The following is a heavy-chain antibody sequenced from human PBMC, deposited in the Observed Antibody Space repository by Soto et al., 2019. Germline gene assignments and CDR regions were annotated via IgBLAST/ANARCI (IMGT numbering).Heavy chain of an antibody. J-gene: IGHJ3*02. Sequence: GGSLRLSCAASGFTFSDHYMDWVRQAPGKGLEWVGRTRNKANSYTTEYTASVKGRFTISRDDSKNSLYLQMNSLKTEDTAVYYCARDAQDGGAFDIWGQGTMVTVSS. D-gene: IGHD3-16*01. CDR2: TRNKANSYTT. V-gene: IGHV3-72*01. CDR1: GFTFSDHY. CDR3: ARDAQDGGAFDI.